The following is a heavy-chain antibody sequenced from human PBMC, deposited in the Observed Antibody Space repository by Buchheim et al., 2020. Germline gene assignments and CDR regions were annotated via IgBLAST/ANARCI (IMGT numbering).Heavy chain of an antibody. CDR2: TSDKAHSYTP. CDR1: GFTVSDHY. Sequence: EVQVVESGGDLVQPGGSLRLSCAVSGFTVSDHYMDWVRQAPGKGLEWIVRTSDKAHSYTPEYAPSVKGRFTISRDDSKNSLYLQMSSLKTEDTAVDFCVRVFRYYYDYWGQGTL. V-gene: IGHV3-72*01. J-gene: IGHJ4*02. CDR3: VRVFRYYYDY.